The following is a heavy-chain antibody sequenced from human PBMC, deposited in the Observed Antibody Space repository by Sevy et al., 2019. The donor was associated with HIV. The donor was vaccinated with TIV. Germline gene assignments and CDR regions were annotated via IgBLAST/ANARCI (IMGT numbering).Heavy chain of an antibody. CDR2: IFYSGSA. V-gene: IGHV4-39*01. Sequence: SETLSLTCTVSGGSISSSAYYWGWLRQPPGKGLEWIANIFYSGSAYYNPSLSGRVTISVDTSKNQFSLRLNSVTDADTAVYYCARQGGVVDRAFDFWGQGSLVTVSS. CDR1: GGSISSSAYY. D-gene: IGHD3-10*01. CDR3: ARQGGVVDRAFDF. J-gene: IGHJ4*02.